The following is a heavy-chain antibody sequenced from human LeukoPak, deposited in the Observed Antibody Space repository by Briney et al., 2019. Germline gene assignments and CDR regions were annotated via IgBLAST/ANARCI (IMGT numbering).Heavy chain of an antibody. J-gene: IGHJ4*02. Sequence: GRSLRLSCAASGFTFSSYGMHWVRQAPGKGLEWVAVISYDGSNKYYADSVKGRFTISRDNSKNTLYLQMNSLRAEDTALYYCAKDTYYYDSSGYYGYWGQGTLVTVSS. V-gene: IGHV3-30*18. CDR3: AKDTYYYDSSGYYGY. D-gene: IGHD3-22*01. CDR1: GFTFSSYG. CDR2: ISYDGSNK.